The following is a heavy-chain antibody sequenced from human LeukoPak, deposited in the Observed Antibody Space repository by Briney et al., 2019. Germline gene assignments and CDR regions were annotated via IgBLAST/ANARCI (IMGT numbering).Heavy chain of an antibody. CDR1: GYTFTNYA. J-gene: IGHJ4*02. CDR2: INPSGGST. D-gene: IGHD3-10*01. CDR3: ARAITMVRGVINPAAGY. V-gene: IGHV1-46*01. Sequence: GASVKVSCKASGYTFTNYAIHWLRQAPGQRLEWMGIINPSGGSTSYAQKFQGRVTMTRDMSTSTVYMELSSLRSEDTAVYYCARAITMVRGVINPAAGYWGQGTLVTVSS.